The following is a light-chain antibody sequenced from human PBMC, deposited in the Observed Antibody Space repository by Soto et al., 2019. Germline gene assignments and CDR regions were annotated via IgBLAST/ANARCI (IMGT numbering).Light chain of an antibody. CDR3: ISYKNDDNFL. J-gene: IGLJ1*01. V-gene: IGLV2-14*01. Sequence: QSVLTQPASVSGSPGQSIAISCAGTSSDIGYYNRVSWYQQYPGKAPKLLIYEVSDRPSGVSDRFSGSKSGITASLTISGLQADDEAEYFCISYKNDDNFLLGKGTKVT. CDR2: EVS. CDR1: SSDIGYYNR.